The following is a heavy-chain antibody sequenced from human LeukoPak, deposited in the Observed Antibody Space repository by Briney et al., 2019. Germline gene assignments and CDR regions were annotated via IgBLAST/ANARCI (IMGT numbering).Heavy chain of an antibody. CDR1: GYTFTSYY. V-gene: IGHV1-46*01. Sequence: ASVKVSCKASGYTFTSYYIHWMRQAPGQGLEWVGIINPSGCSTNHAQKFQGRLTLTRDTSTSTVYMELSSLRSEDTALYFCARDQTDSSVVPAAPGGYWGQGALVIVSS. CDR2: INPSGCST. D-gene: IGHD2-2*01. CDR3: ARDQTDSSVVPAAPGGY. J-gene: IGHJ4*02.